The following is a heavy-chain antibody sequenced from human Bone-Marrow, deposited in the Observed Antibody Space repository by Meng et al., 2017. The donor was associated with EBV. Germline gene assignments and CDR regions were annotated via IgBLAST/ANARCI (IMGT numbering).Heavy chain of an antibody. Sequence: QLHLQESGPGLVKPSEPLSLTGTVSGGSISSSSYYWGWIRQPPGKGLEWIGSIYYSGSTYYNPSLKSRVTISVDTSKNQFSLKLSSVTAADTAVYYCARVVAAIDYWGQGTLVTVSS. CDR2: IYYSGST. CDR1: GGSISSSSYY. D-gene: IGHD2-15*01. J-gene: IGHJ4*02. V-gene: IGHV4-39*07. CDR3: ARVVAAIDY.